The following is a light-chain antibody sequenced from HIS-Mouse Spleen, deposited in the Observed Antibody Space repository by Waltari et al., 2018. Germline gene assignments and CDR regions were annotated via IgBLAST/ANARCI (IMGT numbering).Light chain of an antibody. J-gene: IGLJ2*01. Sequence: SYELTQPPSVSVSPGQTARITCSGDALPKQYAYWYQQKSGQAPVLVIYEDSKRPYGIPGRFSGSSSGTVATLTISGAQVEDEADYYCYSTDSSGNHRVFGGGTKLTVL. CDR1: ALPKQY. CDR2: EDS. CDR3: YSTDSSGNHRV. V-gene: IGLV3-10*01.